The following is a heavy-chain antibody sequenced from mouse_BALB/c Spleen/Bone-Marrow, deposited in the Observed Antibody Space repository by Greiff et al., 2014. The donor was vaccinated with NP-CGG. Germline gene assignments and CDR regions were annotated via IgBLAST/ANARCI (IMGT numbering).Heavy chain of an antibody. D-gene: IGHD1-2*01. V-gene: IGHV1-31*01. J-gene: IGHJ1*01. CDR2: INPYNGAT. CDR1: GYSFTGYY. Sequence: VQLQQSGPELVKPGASVKISCKASGYSFTGYYVHWVKQSHVKSLEWIGRINPYNGATRYNQNFKDKASLTVDKSSNTAYMDLHNLTSENSAVYYGARGYYSYVHFDFWGAGTTVTVSS. CDR3: ARGYYSYVHFDF.